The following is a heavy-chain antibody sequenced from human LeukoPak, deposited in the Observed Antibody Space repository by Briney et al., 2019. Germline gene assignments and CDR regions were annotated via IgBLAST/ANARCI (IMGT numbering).Heavy chain of an antibody. CDR1: GGTLNSHA. J-gene: IGHJ6*02. CDR2: ITAIFRAT. Sequence: ASVKVSCKTSGGTLNSHAISWVRQAPGQGLEWMGGITAIFRATNYAQEFQGRVTITADEFMSTVYMELSSLRSEDTAVYYCARRNCSSTSCYDYYYGMDVWGQGTTVTVSS. V-gene: IGHV1-69*13. CDR3: ARRNCSSTSCYDYYYGMDV. D-gene: IGHD2-2*01.